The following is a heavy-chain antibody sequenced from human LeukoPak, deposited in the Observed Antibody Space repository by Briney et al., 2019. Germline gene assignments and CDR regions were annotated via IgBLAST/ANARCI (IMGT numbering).Heavy chain of an antibody. CDR2: IYYSGST. Sequence: PSETLSLTCTVSGGSISSYYWSWIRQPPGKGLEWIGYIYYSGSTNYNPSLKSRVTISVDTSKNQFSLKLSTVTAADTAVYYCARRLYCSGGSCPIPYDYYYMDVWGKGTTVTVSS. V-gene: IGHV4-59*01. J-gene: IGHJ6*03. CDR1: GGSISSYY. CDR3: ARRLYCSGGSCPIPYDYYYMDV. D-gene: IGHD2-15*01.